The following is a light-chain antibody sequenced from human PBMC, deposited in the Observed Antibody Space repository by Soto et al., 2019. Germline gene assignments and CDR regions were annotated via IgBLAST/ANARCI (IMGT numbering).Light chain of an antibody. CDR3: QQQGRSWIT. Sequence: EIVLTQSPATLSLSPGERATLSCRASQSVSSYLAWYQQKPGQAPRLLIYDASNRATGIPARFSGSGSGTDFTLIISRLEPEDFAVYYCQQQGRSWITFGQGTRLEIK. J-gene: IGKJ5*01. CDR2: DAS. CDR1: QSVSSY. V-gene: IGKV3-11*01.